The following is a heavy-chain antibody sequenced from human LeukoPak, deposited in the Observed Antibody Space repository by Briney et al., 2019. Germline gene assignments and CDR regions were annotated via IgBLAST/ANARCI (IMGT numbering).Heavy chain of an antibody. V-gene: IGHV3-21*01. J-gene: IGHJ4*02. Sequence: KAGGSLRLSCAASGFTFSSYAMSWVRQAPGKGLEWVSSISSSSSYIYYADSVKGRFTISRDNAKNSLYLQMNSLRAEDTAVYYCAREDSSGYSPPSHWGQGTLVTVSS. D-gene: IGHD3-22*01. CDR1: GFTFSSYA. CDR3: AREDSSGYSPPSH. CDR2: ISSSSSYI.